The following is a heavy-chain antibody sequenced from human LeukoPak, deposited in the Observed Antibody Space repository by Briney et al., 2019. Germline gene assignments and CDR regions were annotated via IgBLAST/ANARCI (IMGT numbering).Heavy chain of an antibody. CDR3: AKDTALYYYDSSGHVEE. Sequence: PGGSLRLSCAASGFTFSSYAMSWVRQAPGKGLEWVSAISGSGGSTYYADSVKGRFTISRDNPKNTLYLQMNSLRAEDTAVYYCAKDTALYYYDSSGHVEEWGQGTLVTVSS. D-gene: IGHD3-22*01. CDR2: ISGSGGST. V-gene: IGHV3-23*01. CDR1: GFTFSSYA. J-gene: IGHJ4*02.